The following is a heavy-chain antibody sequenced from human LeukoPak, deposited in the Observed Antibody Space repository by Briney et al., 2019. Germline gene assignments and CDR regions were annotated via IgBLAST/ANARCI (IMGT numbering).Heavy chain of an antibody. D-gene: IGHD3-3*01. Sequence: SVKVSCKASGGTFSSYAISWVRQAPGQGLEWMGGIIPIFGTANYAQKFQGRVTITTDESTSTAYMELSSLRSEDTAVYYCAGGNYDFWSGYYPRWSDPWGQGTLVTVSS. CDR1: GGTFSSYA. J-gene: IGHJ5*02. CDR3: AGGNYDFWSGYYPRWSDP. V-gene: IGHV1-69*05. CDR2: IIPIFGTA.